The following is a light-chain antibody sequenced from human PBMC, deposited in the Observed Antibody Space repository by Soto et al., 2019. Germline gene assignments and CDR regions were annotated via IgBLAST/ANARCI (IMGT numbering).Light chain of an antibody. CDR2: RNS. V-gene: IGLV1-47*01. CDR1: SSNIRSNY. J-gene: IGLJ2*01. Sequence: QTVVTQPPSASGTPGQRVTISCSGSSSNIRSNYVYWYQQLPGTVPQLLIYRNSERPSGVPDRFSGSKSGTSASLAISGLRSEDEADYYCAAWDDSLSGVVFGGGTKLTVL. CDR3: AAWDDSLSGVV.